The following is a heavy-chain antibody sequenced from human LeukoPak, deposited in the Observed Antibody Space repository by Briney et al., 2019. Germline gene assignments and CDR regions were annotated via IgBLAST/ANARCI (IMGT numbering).Heavy chain of an antibody. Sequence: GGSLRLSCAASGFTFSSYSMNWVRQAPGKGLEWVSYISSSSSTIYYADSVKGRFTISRDNAKNPLYLQMNSLRAEDTAVYYCARGAYSNSYYHYYMDVWGKGTTVTVSS. CDR2: ISSSSSTI. CDR1: GFTFSSYS. J-gene: IGHJ6*03. V-gene: IGHV3-48*01. CDR3: ARGAYSNSYYHYYMDV. D-gene: IGHD4-11*01.